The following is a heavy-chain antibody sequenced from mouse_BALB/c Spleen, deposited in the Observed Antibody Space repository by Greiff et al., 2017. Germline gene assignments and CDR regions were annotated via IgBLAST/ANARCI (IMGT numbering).Heavy chain of an antibody. CDR2: IRNKANGYTT. J-gene: IGHJ2*01. V-gene: IGHV7-3*02. D-gene: IGHD2-4*01. CDR3: ARDMRELRGYYFDY. CDR1: GFTFTDYY. Sequence: EVKLVESGGGLVQPGGSLRLSCATSGFTFTDYYMSWVRQPPGKALEWLGFIRNKANGYTTEYSASVKGRFTISRDNSQSILYLQMNTLRAEDSATYYCARDMRELRGYYFDYWGQGTTLTVSS.